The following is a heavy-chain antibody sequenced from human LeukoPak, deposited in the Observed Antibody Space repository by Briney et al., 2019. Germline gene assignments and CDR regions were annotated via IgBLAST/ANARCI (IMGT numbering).Heavy chain of an antibody. Sequence: SETLSLTCTVSGGSISSSSYYWGWIRQPPGKGLEWIGSIYYSGSTYYNPSLKSRVTISVDTSKNQFSLKLSSVTAADTAVYYCARGIVGATIWGSFDYWGQGTLVTVSS. CDR1: GGSISSSSYY. J-gene: IGHJ4*02. CDR2: IYYSGST. V-gene: IGHV4-39*01. D-gene: IGHD1-26*01. CDR3: ARGIVGATIWGSFDY.